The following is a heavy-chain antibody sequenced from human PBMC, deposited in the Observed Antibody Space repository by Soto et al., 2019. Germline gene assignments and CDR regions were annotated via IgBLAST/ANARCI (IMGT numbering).Heavy chain of an antibody. CDR1: GFTFSSYS. V-gene: IGHV3-21*01. Sequence: GGSLRLSCAASGFTFSSYSMNWVRQAPGKGLEWVSSISSSSSYTYYADSVKGRFTISRDNAKNSLYLQMNSLRADDTAVYYCARDRGTHSGTYSFWFDPWGQGTLVTVS. CDR2: ISSSSSYT. J-gene: IGHJ5*02. D-gene: IGHD1-26*01. CDR3: ARDRGTHSGTYSFWFDP.